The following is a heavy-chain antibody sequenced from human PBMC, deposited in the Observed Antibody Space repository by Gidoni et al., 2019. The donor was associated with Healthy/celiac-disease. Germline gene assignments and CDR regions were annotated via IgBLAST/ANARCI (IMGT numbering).Heavy chain of an antibody. CDR3: ARRRDCSGGSCYYYQYYYYYGMDV. Sequence: EVQLVESGGGLVKPGGSLRLSCAASGFTFSSYSMNWVRQAPGKGLEVVSSNSSSSSYIYYADSVKGRFTISRDNAKNSLYLQMNSLRAEDTAVYYCARRRDCSGGSCYYYQYYYYYGMDVWGQGTTVTVSS. CDR1: GFTFSSYS. D-gene: IGHD2-15*01. V-gene: IGHV3-21*01. J-gene: IGHJ6*02. CDR2: NSSSSSYI.